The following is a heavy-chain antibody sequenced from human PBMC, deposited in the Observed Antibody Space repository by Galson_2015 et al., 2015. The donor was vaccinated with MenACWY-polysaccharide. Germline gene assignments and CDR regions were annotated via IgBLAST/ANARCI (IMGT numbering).Heavy chain of an antibody. J-gene: IGHJ4*02. V-gene: IGHV3-7*01. CDR2: INQDGTVK. CDR3: ARVGYASSSTDY. D-gene: IGHD6-6*01. Sequence: SLRLSCAASGFTFSNYWMSWVRQAPGKGLEWVANINQDGTVKYYVDSVKGRFTIPRDNAKNSLYVQMNSLRGEDTAVYYCARVGYASSSTDYWGQGTLVTVSS. CDR1: GFTFSNYW.